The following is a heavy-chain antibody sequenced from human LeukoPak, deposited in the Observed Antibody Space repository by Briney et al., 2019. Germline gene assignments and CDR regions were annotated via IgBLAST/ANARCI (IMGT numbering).Heavy chain of an antibody. J-gene: IGHJ3*02. D-gene: IGHD3-10*01. CDR2: ISGSGGST. CDR1: GFTFSSYA. V-gene: IGHV3-23*01. CDR3: AKSVVRGVISAFDI. Sequence: SGGSLRLSCAASGFTFSSYAMSWVRQAPGKGLEWVSAISGSGGSTYYADSVKGRFTISRDDSKNTLYLQMNSLRAEDTAVYYCAKSVVRGVISAFDIWGQGTMVTVSS.